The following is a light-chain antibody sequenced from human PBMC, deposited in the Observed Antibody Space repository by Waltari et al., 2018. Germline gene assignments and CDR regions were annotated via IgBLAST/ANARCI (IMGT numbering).Light chain of an antibody. V-gene: IGLV3-25*03. CDR2: KDN. CDR3: QSVDSTDSYPV. J-gene: IGLJ2*01. Sequence: ELTQPPSVSVFPGQTARITCSADALADEYAYWYQQKPGQAPVLKIYKDNERPSGIPDRFSGSSSGTTVTLTISAVQAEDEADYFCQSVDSTDSYPVFGGGTKLTVL. CDR1: ALADEY.